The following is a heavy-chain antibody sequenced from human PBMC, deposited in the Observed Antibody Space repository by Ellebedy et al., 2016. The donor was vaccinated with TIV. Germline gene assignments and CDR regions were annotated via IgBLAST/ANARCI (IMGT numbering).Heavy chain of an antibody. D-gene: IGHD3-16*02. CDR2: ISYDGSNK. J-gene: IGHJ4*02. Sequence: GGSLRLSXAASGFTFSSYAMHWVRQAPGKGLEWVAVISYDGSNKYYADSVKGRFTISRDNSKNTLYLQMNSLRAEDTAVYYCAKRVITFGGVIDLDYWGQGTLVTVSS. CDR3: AKRVITFGGVIDLDY. V-gene: IGHV3-30-3*02. CDR1: GFTFSSYA.